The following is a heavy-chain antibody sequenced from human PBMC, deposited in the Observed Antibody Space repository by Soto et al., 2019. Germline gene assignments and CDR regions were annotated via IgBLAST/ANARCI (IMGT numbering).Heavy chain of an antibody. CDR2: IYYSGST. Sequence: QLQLQESGPGLVKPSETLSLTCTVSGGSISSSSYYWGWIRQPPGKGLEWIGSIYYSGSTYYNPSLKRRVTISDDTAKNQVPLKLSSVTAADTAVYYCARHHRLTGWFGELIDYWGQGTLVTVSS. J-gene: IGHJ4*02. D-gene: IGHD3-10*01. CDR3: ARHHRLTGWFGELIDY. V-gene: IGHV4-39*01. CDR1: GGSISSSSYY.